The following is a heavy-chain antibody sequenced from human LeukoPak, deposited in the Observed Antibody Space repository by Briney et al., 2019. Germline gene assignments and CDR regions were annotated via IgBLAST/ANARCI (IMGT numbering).Heavy chain of an antibody. D-gene: IGHD3-3*01. J-gene: IGHJ4*02. CDR3: AIHITIFGVVSRAET. Sequence: ASVKVSCKASGYTFTSYGISWVRQAPGQGLEWMGGIIPIFGTANYAQKFQGRVTITADESTSTAYMELSSLRSEDTAVYYCAIHITIFGVVSRAETWGQGTLVTVSS. CDR2: IIPIFGTA. CDR1: GYTFTSYG. V-gene: IGHV1-69*13.